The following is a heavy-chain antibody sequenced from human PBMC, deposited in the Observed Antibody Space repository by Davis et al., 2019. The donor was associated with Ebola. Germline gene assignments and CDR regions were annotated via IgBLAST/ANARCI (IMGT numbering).Heavy chain of an antibody. Sequence: MPSETLSLTCTVSGGSISSSSYYWGWIRQPPGKGLEWIGSIYYSGSTNYNPSLKSRVTISVDTSKNQFSLRLSSVTAADTAVYYCARGSAGHFDLWGRGTLVTVSS. CDR2: IYYSGST. V-gene: IGHV4-39*07. CDR1: GGSISSSSYY. CDR3: ARGSAGHFDL. D-gene: IGHD6-13*01. J-gene: IGHJ2*01.